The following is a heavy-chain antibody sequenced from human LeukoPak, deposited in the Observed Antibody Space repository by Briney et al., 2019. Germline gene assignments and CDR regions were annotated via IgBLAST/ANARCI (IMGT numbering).Heavy chain of an antibody. V-gene: IGHV5-51*01. D-gene: IGHD6-19*01. CDR3: ARRSLAGFFAY. J-gene: IGHJ4*02. CDR1: GYSFTTYW. Sequence: GESLKISCKGSGYSFTTYWIGWVRQMPGKGLELIGIIYPGDSYTKYSPSFQGQVTISVDKSISTAYLQWSSLKASDTAMYYCARRSLAGFFAYWGQGTLVTVSS. CDR2: IYPGDSYT.